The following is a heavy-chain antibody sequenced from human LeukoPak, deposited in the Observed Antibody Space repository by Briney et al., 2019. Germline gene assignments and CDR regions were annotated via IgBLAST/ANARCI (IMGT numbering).Heavy chain of an antibody. CDR2: ISSSSSYI. V-gene: IGHV3-21*01. Sequence: GSLRLSCAASGFTFSSYSMNWVRQAPGKGLEWVSSISSSSSYIYYADSVKGRFTISRDNAKNSLYLQMNSLRAEDTAVYYCARETQWLATEGYWGQGTLVTVSS. J-gene: IGHJ4*02. CDR1: GFTFSSYS. CDR3: ARETQWLATEGY. D-gene: IGHD6-19*01.